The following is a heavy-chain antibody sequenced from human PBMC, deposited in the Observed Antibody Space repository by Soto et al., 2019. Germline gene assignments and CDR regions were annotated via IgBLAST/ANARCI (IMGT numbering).Heavy chain of an antibody. D-gene: IGHD2-8*01. CDR1: GGSISSGGYY. V-gene: IGHV4-31*03. CDR2: IYYSGST. CDR3: AASYCTNGVCYPRNYFYDVDV. J-gene: IGHJ6*03. Sequence: QVQLQESGPGLVKPSQTLSLTCTVSGGSISSGGYYWSWIRQHPGKGLEWIGYIYYSGSTYYNPSLKSRVTISVDTSKNQFSLKLSSVTAADTAVYYCAASYCTNGVCYPRNYFYDVDVWGKGTTVTVSS.